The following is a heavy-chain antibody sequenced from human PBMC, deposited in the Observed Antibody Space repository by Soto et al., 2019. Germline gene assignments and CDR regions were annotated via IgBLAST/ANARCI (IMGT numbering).Heavy chain of an antibody. D-gene: IGHD3-10*01. J-gene: IGHJ3*02. CDR2: IYYSGTT. Sequence: QVQLQESGPGLVKPSQTLSLNCSVSGDSINNADYCWSWIRQHAGRGLEWIGYIYYSGTTYYNPSLTSRVTISMDTSKNQFSLEMSSVTAADTAVYYCARVRGHAFDIRGQGTMVTVSS. CDR3: ARVRGHAFDI. CDR1: GDSINNADYC. V-gene: IGHV4-31*03.